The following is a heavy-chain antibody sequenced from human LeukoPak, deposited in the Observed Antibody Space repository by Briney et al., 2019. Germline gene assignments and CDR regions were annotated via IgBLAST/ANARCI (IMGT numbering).Heavy chain of an antibody. V-gene: IGHV1-69*13. Sequence: SVKVSCKASGGTFSSYAISWVRQAPGQGLEWMGGIIPIFGTANYAQKFQGRVTITADESTSTAYMELSSLRSEDTAVYYCTRGYYYDSSGYYAHYYYYMDVWGKGTTVTVSS. CDR2: IIPIFGTA. D-gene: IGHD3-22*01. CDR1: GGTFSSYA. CDR3: TRGYYYDSSGYYAHYYYYMDV. J-gene: IGHJ6*03.